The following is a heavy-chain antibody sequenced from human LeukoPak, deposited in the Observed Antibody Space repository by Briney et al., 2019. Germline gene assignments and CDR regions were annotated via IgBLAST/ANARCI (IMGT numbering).Heavy chain of an antibody. D-gene: IGHD1-7*01. J-gene: IGHJ3*02. CDR3: ARLITGTTTAFDI. CDR2: VYTSGST. Sequence: SETLSLTCSVSGGSISGYYWTWIRQPAGKGLEWTGRVYTSGSTHYNPSLKTRLTMSVDTSKNQFSLKLSSVTAADTAVYYCARLITGTTTAFDIWGQGTMVTVSS. CDR1: GGSISGYY. V-gene: IGHV4-4*07.